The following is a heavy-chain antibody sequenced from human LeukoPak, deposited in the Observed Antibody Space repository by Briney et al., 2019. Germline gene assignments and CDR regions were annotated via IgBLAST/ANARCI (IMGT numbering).Heavy chain of an antibody. CDR1: GGSISNTNYH. Sequence: SETLSLTCTVSGGSISNTNYHWGWIRQSPGKGLESIGSMYYSGTTNYKPSLQSRVTISVDTSKNQFSLKLSSVTAAATAVYYCARQGAVLYYFDYWGQGTLVTVSS. CDR2: MYYSGTT. V-gene: IGHV4-39*01. CDR3: ARQGAVLYYFDY. J-gene: IGHJ4*02.